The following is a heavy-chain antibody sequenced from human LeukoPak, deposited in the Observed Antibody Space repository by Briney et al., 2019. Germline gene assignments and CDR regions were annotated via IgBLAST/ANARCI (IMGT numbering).Heavy chain of an antibody. Sequence: GGSLRLSCAASGFTFSSHWMHWVRQAPGKGLEWVSVIYSGGSTYYADSVKGRFTISRDNSKNTLYLQMNSLRAEDTAVYYCASVQGGAFDIWGQGTMVTVSS. V-gene: IGHV3-66*01. J-gene: IGHJ3*02. CDR2: IYSGGST. D-gene: IGHD2-15*01. CDR3: ASVQGGAFDI. CDR1: GFTFSSHW.